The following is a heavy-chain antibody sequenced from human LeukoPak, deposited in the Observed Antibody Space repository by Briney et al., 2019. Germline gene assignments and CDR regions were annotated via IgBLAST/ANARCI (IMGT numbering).Heavy chain of an antibody. CDR3: ARESGILGSLVGAPSGPTPHFDY. CDR1: GGTFSSYA. D-gene: IGHD1-26*01. Sequence: GASVKVSCKASGGTFSSYAISWVRQAPGQGLEWMGGIIPIFGTANYAQKFQGRVTITADESTSTAYMELSSLRSEDTAVYYCARESGILGSLVGAPSGPTPHFDYWGQGTLVTVSS. V-gene: IGHV1-69*13. CDR2: IIPIFGTA. J-gene: IGHJ4*02.